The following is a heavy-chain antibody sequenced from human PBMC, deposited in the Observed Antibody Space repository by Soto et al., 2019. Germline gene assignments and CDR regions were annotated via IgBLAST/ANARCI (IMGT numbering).Heavy chain of an antibody. CDR3: VKAPTGEHGRYFDY. CDR2: ISSNGGST. J-gene: IGHJ4*02. D-gene: IGHD7-27*01. V-gene: IGHV3-64D*09. Sequence: GGSLRLSCSASGFTFSSYAMHWVRQAPGKGLEYVSAISSNGGSTYYADSVKGRFTISRDNSKNTLYLQMSSLRAEDTAVYYCVKAPTGEHGRYFDYWGQGTLVTVSS. CDR1: GFTFSSYA.